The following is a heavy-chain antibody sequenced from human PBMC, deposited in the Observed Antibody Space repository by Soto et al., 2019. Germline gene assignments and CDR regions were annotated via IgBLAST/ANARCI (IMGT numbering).Heavy chain of an antibody. D-gene: IGHD3-9*01. J-gene: IGHJ4*02. V-gene: IGHV3-53*01. CDR2: IYSSGTT. CDR1: GFTFSDHP. Sequence: EVQLVESGGGLIQPGGSLRLSCAASGFTFSDHPMNWVRQAPGRGLEWVSVIYSSGTTYYGDSVKGRFTISRDNSKNTLYLQINSLRTEYTSLYYCARAGSPFHSDSTGYWGFDYWGQGTLVTVSS. CDR3: ARAGSPFHSDSTGYWGFDY.